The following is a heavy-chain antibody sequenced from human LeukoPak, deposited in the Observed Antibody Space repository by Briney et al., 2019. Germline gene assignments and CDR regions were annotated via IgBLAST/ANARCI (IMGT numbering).Heavy chain of an antibody. J-gene: IGHJ4*02. CDR1: GFTFSSYA. CDR2: ISGSGGST. CDR3: GKVWDGLPFRRGGELQLDY. V-gene: IGHV3-23*01. Sequence: GGSLRLSCAASGFTFSSYAMSWVRQAPGKGLEWVSAISGSGGSTYYADSVKGRFTISRDNSKNTLYLQMNSLRAEDTAVYYCGKVWDGLPFRRGGELQLDYWGQGTLVTVSS. D-gene: IGHD1-26*01.